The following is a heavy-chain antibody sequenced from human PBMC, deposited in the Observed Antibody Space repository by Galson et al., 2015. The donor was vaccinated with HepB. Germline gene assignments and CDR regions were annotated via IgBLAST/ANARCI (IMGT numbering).Heavy chain of an antibody. CDR3: ARGYTPDAFDI. V-gene: IGHV3-48*01. J-gene: IGHJ3*02. Sequence: SLRLSCAASGFTFSSYSMNWVRQAPGKGLEWVSYISSSSSTIYYADSVKGRFTISRDNAKNSLYLQMNSLRAEDTAVYYCARGYTPDAFDIWGQGTMVTVSS. CDR2: ISSSSSTI. CDR1: GFTFSSYS. D-gene: IGHD1-14*01.